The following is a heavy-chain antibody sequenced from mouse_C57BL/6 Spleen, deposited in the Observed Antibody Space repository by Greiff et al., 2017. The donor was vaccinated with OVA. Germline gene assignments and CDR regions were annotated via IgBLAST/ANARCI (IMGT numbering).Heavy chain of an antibody. CDR2: IWSDGST. V-gene: IGHV2-6-1*01. J-gene: IGHJ3*01. CDR1: GFSLTSYG. D-gene: IGHD2-4*01. CDR3: ARQDDYDVAWFAY. Sequence: VKLQESGPGLVAPSQSLSITCTVSGFSLTSYGVHWVRQPPGKGLEWLVVIWSDGSTTYNSALKSRLSISKDNSKSQVFLKMNSLQTDDTAMYYCARQDDYDVAWFAYWGQGTLVTVSA.